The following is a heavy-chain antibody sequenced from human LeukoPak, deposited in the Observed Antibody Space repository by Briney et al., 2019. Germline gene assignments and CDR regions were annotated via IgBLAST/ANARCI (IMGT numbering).Heavy chain of an antibody. Sequence: GGSLRLSCAASGFTFDDYGMSWVRQAPAKGLEWVSGINWNGGSTGYADSVKGRFTISRDNAKNSLYLQMNSLRAEDTALYYCARGPNYDILTGYYNQYYFDYWGQGTLVTVSS. J-gene: IGHJ4*02. D-gene: IGHD3-9*01. CDR3: ARGPNYDILTGYYNQYYFDY. CDR2: INWNGGST. CDR1: GFTFDDYG. V-gene: IGHV3-20*04.